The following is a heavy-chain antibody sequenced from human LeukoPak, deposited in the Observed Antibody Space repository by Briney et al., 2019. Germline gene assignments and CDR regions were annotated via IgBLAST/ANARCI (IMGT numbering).Heavy chain of an antibody. CDR3: AREGDWNNYYYYMDV. CDR1: VSTFTIYG. J-gene: IGHJ6*03. CDR2: SSAYNGNT. V-gene: IGHV1-18*01. Sequence: ASVKLSFKSSVSTFTIYGISWVRQSIGQPLGWRRGSSAYNGNTNYAQKLQGRVTMTTDTSTSTAYMELRSLRSDDTAVYYCAREGDWNNYYYYMDVWVKGTTVTVSS. D-gene: IGHD1/OR15-1a*01.